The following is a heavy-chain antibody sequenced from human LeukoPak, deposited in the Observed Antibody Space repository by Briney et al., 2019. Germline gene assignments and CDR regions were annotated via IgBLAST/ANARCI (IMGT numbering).Heavy chain of an antibody. J-gene: IGHJ4*02. CDR1: GFTFDDYA. D-gene: IGHD5-12*01. CDR3: ARGVYSGYKLPGIDY. V-gene: IGHV3-9*01. Sequence: GGSLRLPCVASGFTFDDYAMHWVRQAPGKGLEWVAGISWYSGNIGYADSVKGRFTISRDNAKNSLYLQMNSLRAEDTAVYYCARGVYSGYKLPGIDYWGQGTLVTVSS. CDR2: ISWYSGNI.